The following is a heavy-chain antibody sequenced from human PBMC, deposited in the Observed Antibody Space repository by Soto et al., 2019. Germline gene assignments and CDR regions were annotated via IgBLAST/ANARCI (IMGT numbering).Heavy chain of an antibody. CDR1: GGSFSGYY. Sequence: SETLSLTCAVYGGSFSGYYWSWIRQPPGKGLEWIGEINHSGSTTYNPSLKSRVTISVDTSKNQFSLKLSSVTAADTAVYYCARGPQDDSSGYYLDYWGQGTLVTVSS. CDR3: ARGPQDDSSGYYLDY. D-gene: IGHD3-22*01. V-gene: IGHV4-34*01. J-gene: IGHJ4*02. CDR2: INHSGST.